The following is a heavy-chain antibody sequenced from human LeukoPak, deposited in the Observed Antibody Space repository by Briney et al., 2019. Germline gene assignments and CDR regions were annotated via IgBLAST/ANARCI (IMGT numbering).Heavy chain of an antibody. CDR3: AKRGVVIRVILVGFHKEAYYFDS. J-gene: IGHJ4*02. CDR2: ISGSGGST. CDR1: GITLSNYC. D-gene: IGHD3-22*01. V-gene: IGHV3-23*01. Sequence: GGSLRLSCAVSGITLSNYCMSWVRQAPGKGLEWVAGISGSGGSTNYADSVKGRFTISRDSPKNTLYLQMNSLRAEDTAVYFCAKRGVVIRVILVGFHKEAYYFDSWGQGALVTVSS.